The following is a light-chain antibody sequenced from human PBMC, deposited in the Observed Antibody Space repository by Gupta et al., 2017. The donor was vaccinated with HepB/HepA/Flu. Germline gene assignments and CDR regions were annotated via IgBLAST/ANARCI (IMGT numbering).Light chain of an antibody. CDR1: RSDVGSYNL. CDR2: DVI. Sequence: QSALTQPASVSGSPGRSITISCTGTRSDVGSYNLVSWYQQHPGKAPKLMIYDVIKRPSGVSNRFSGSKSGNTASLTISGLQAEDEANYYCCSYEGSSTLVFGGGTKLTVL. J-gene: IGLJ2*01. V-gene: IGLV2-23*02. CDR3: CSYEGSSTLV.